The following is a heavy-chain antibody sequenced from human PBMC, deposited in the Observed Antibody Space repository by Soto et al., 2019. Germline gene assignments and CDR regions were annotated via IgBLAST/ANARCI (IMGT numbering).Heavy chain of an antibody. CDR3: ARDSPPPRE. CDR2: ISAYNGNT. Sequence: QVQLVQSGAEVKKTGASVKVSCKASGYTFTSSHITWVRQAPGQVLDGMGWISAYNGNTNYAQKLQGRVTMTTDTSTSTAYMALRSLRSDATAVYYCARDSPPPREWGQGTLVTVSS. J-gene: IGHJ4*02. V-gene: IGHV1-18*01. CDR1: GYTFTSSH.